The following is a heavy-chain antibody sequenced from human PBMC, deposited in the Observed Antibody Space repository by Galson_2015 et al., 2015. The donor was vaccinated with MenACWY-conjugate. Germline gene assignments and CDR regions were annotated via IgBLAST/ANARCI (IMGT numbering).Heavy chain of an antibody. CDR2: IIPIFGTA. V-gene: IGHV1-69*01. CDR3: ARSSSWSDSLAYYYYYYMDV. D-gene: IGHD6-13*01. CDR1: GGTFSSYA. J-gene: IGHJ6*03. Sequence: CKASGGTFSSYAISWVRQAPGQGLEWMGGIIPIFGTANYAQKFQGRVTITADESTSTAYMELSSLRSEDTAVYYCARSSSWSDSLAYYYYYYMDVWGKGTTVTVSS.